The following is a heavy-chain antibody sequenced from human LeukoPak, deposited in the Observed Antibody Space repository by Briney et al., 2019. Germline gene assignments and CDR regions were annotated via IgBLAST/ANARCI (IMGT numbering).Heavy chain of an antibody. CDR2: ISDSGGST. J-gene: IGHJ4*02. Sequence: PGGSLRLSCAASGFTFSISAMSWVRQAPGKGPEWVSGISDSGGSTFYADSVKGRFTISRDNSKNILYLQMNSLRADDTAAYYCAKVSESNYDILTGYYTPYYFDYWGQGTLVTVSS. CDR3: AKVSESNYDILTGYYTPYYFDY. V-gene: IGHV3-23*01. D-gene: IGHD3-9*01. CDR1: GFTFSISA.